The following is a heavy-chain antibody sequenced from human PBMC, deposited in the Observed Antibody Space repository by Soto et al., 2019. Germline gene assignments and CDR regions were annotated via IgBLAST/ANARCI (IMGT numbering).Heavy chain of an antibody. CDR2: INSDGSST. Sequence: GGSLRLSCAASGFTFSSYWMHWVRQAPGKGLVWVSRINSDGSSTSYADSVKGRFTISRDNAKNTLYLQMNSLRAEDTAVYYCARLGATEGFDYWGQGTLVTVSS. CDR3: ARLGATEGFDY. J-gene: IGHJ4*02. V-gene: IGHV3-74*01. D-gene: IGHD2-15*01. CDR1: GFTFSSYW.